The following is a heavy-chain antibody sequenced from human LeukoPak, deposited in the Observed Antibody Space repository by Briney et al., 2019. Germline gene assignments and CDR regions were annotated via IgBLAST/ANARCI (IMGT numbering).Heavy chain of an antibody. CDR3: ARTGGYCSSTSCSRVY. D-gene: IGHD2-2*01. CDR1: GFTFSDYY. J-gene: IGHJ4*02. V-gene: IGHV3-11*04. CDR2: ISSSGSTI. Sequence: GGSLRLSCAASGFTFSDYYMSWIRQAPGKELESVSYISSSGSTIYYADSVKGRFTFSRDNAKNSLYLQMNSLRAEDTAVYYCARTGGYCSSTSCSRVYWGEGTLLSVSS.